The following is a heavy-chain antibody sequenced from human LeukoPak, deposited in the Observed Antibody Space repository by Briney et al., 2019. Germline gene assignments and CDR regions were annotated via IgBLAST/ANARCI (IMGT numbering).Heavy chain of an antibody. CDR3: AGKNYYGSGTYGY. Sequence: SETLSLTCAVSGGSISSSNWWSWVRQPPGKGLEWIGEIYHSGSTNYNPSLKSRVTISVDKSKNQFSLKLSSVTAADTAVYYCAGKNYYGSGTYGYWGQGTLVTVSS. V-gene: IGHV4-4*02. J-gene: IGHJ4*02. CDR2: IYHSGST. CDR1: GGSISSSNW. D-gene: IGHD3-10*01.